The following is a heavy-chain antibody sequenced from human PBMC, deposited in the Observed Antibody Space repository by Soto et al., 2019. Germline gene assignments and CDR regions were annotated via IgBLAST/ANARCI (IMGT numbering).Heavy chain of an antibody. CDR3: ARGPNWGYRFDS. Sequence: QVQLVQSGAEVKKPGSSVKVSCEASGGTFSGHAISWVRQAPGQGPEWMGGLIPLFGTTQHAQNFQDRLTFTADKSTSTPYMELTSLRFEDTAIYYCARGPNWGYRFDSWGQGTLVTVSS. CDR2: LIPLFGTT. J-gene: IGHJ4*02. CDR1: GGTFSGHA. V-gene: IGHV1-69*06. D-gene: IGHD7-27*01.